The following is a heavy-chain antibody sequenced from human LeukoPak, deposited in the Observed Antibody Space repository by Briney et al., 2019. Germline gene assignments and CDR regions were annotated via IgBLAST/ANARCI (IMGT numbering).Heavy chain of an antibody. D-gene: IGHD1-26*01. CDR1: GFTFSSYA. CDR2: ISGSGGIT. Sequence: GGSLRLSCAASGFTFSSYAMSWVRQAPGEGLEWVSTISGSGGITYYADSVKGRVTISRDNSKNTLYLQMNSLRAEDTAVYYCAKGLRGSYPSGDAFDIWGQGTMVTVSS. J-gene: IGHJ3*02. V-gene: IGHV3-23*01. CDR3: AKGLRGSYPSGDAFDI.